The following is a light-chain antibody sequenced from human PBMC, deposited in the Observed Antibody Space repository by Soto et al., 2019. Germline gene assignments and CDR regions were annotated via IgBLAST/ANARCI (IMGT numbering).Light chain of an antibody. V-gene: IGKV3-11*01. CDR3: QQRSNWPRT. Sequence: EIVLTQSPATLSLSPGERATLSCRASQSISSFLAWYQQKRGQAPRLLSYDASNKTTDIPARFSGSGSGKDFTLTISSLEHADFAGYYCQQRSNWPRTFGQGTTVEIK. CDR2: DAS. CDR1: QSISSF. J-gene: IGKJ1*01.